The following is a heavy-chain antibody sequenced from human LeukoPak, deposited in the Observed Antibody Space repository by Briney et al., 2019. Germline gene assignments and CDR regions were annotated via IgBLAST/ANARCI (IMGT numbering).Heavy chain of an antibody. CDR2: ISYDGSNK. Sequence: PGGSLRLSCAASGFTFSSYAMSWVRQAPGKGLEWVAVISYDGSNKYYADSVKGRFTISRDNSKNTLYLQMNSLRAEDTAVYYCARDTLVGYYYDSSGYYGRGFDYWGQGTLVTVSS. CDR3: ARDTLVGYYYDSSGYYGRGFDY. D-gene: IGHD3-22*01. V-gene: IGHV3-30*04. J-gene: IGHJ4*02. CDR1: GFTFSSYA.